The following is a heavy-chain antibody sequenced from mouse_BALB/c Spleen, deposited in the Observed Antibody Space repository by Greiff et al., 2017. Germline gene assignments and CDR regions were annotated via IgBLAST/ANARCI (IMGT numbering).Heavy chain of an antibody. D-gene: IGHD1-1*01. Sequence: EVQLQQSGPELVKPGASVKISCKASGYSFTGYYMHWVKQSHVKSLEWIGRINPYNGATSYNQNFKDKASLTVDKSSSTAYMELHSLTSEDSAVYYCANYYGSPPFAYWGQGTLVTVSA. CDR1: GYSFTGYY. CDR2: INPYNGAT. J-gene: IGHJ3*01. CDR3: ANYYGSPPFAY. V-gene: IGHV1-26*01.